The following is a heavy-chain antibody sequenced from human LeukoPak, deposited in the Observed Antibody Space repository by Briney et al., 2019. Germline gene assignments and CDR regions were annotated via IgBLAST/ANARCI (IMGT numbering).Heavy chain of an antibody. CDR1: GFTFSKYW. V-gene: IGHV3-74*01. CDR2: SDGSDT. J-gene: IGHJ4*02. Sequence: SGGSLSLPCEGSGFTFSKYWLHWVRQTPGKGLVWVSRSDGSDTSYADSVKGRFTISRDNAKNTLFLQMSSLRAEDTAVYYCARVESGSCSNTRCRSIDFWGEGTLVTVSS. CDR3: ARVESGSCSNTRCRSIDF. D-gene: IGHD2-2*01.